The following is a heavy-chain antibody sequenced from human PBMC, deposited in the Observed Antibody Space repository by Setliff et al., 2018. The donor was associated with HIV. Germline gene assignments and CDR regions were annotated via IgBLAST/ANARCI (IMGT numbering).Heavy chain of an antibody. CDR3: AREDSSYHYFDS. V-gene: IGHV4-38-2*02. CDR2: IYHSGST. D-gene: IGHD3-22*01. Sequence: SETLSLTCTVSGYSISSDYYWGWIRQPPGKGLEWIGNIYHSGSTYYNPSLKSRVTISVDTSKNQFSLKLRSVTAADTAVYWCAREDSSYHYFDSWGQGMLVTVSS. CDR1: GYSISSDYY. J-gene: IGHJ4*02.